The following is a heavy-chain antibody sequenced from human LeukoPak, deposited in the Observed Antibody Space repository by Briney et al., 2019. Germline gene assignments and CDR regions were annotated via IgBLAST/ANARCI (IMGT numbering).Heavy chain of an antibody. CDR2: IYSSGST. J-gene: IGHJ5*02. D-gene: IGHD6-13*01. CDR1: GGSISSYY. Sequence: SETLSLTCTVSGGSISSYYWSWIRQPAGKGLEWIGRIYSSGSTNYNPSVKSRVTMSLDPSKNQFSLNLSSVTAADTAVYYCARNSYSSSWYWFDPWGQGTLVTVSS. V-gene: IGHV4-4*07. CDR3: ARNSYSSSWYWFDP.